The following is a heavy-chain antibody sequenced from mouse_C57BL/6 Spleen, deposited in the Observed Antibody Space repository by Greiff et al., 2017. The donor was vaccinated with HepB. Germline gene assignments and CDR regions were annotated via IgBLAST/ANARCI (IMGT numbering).Heavy chain of an antibody. CDR3: ARGLGRYAMDY. J-gene: IGHJ4*01. D-gene: IGHD4-1*01. Sequence: VQLQQPGAELVMPGASVKLSCKASGYTFTSYWMHWVKQRPGQGLEWIGEIDPSDSYTNYNQKFKGKSTLTVDKSSSTAYMQLSSLTSEDSAVYYCARGLGRYAMDYWGQGTSVTVSS. CDR2: IDPSDSYT. CDR1: GYTFTSYW. V-gene: IGHV1-69*01.